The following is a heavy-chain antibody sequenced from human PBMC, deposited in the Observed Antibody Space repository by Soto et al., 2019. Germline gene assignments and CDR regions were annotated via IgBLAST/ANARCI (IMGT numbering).Heavy chain of an antibody. CDR2: IGPRDTYT. D-gene: IGHD3-16*01. Sequence: PWESPKISCKGSGYSFTIFWISWVRQMPGKGLGWMGRIGPRDTYTTSSTAIPGHVTISADQSISTTYPQRSSLKASDTSMYYCERRGQNTSEEYYYYFGMDFCAQGKRATV. V-gene: IGHV5-10-1*01. CDR1: GYSFTIFW. J-gene: IGHJ6*02. CDR3: ERRGQNTSEEYYYYFGMDF.